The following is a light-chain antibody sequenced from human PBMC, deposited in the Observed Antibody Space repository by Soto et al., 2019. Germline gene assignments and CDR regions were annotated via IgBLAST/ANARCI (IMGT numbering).Light chain of an antibody. CDR2: GAS. J-gene: IGKJ1*01. CDR1: QSVNSTY. V-gene: IGKV3D-7*01. Sequence: PGERVTLSCRASQSVNSTYLTWYRQKPGQAPGLLICGASTRATGIPARFSGSGSGTDFALTISSLQPEDFAVYYCQQYYSYPRTFGQGTKV. CDR3: QQYYSYPRT.